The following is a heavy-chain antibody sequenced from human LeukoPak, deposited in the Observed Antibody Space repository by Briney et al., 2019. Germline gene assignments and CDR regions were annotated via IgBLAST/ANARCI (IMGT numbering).Heavy chain of an antibody. CDR3: GKDSRPSVTTFRSRWTDS. D-gene: IGHD4-11*01. CDR1: GFIVSSNY. V-gene: IGHV3-23*01. J-gene: IGHJ4*02. Sequence: PGGSLRLSCAASGFIVSSNYMNWVRQAPGKGLEWVSAISGSSRSTYHAESVKGRFTISRDNSKNTLFLQMNSLRAEDTAVYYCGKDSRPSVTTFRSRWTDSWGQGTLVTVSS. CDR2: ISGSSRST.